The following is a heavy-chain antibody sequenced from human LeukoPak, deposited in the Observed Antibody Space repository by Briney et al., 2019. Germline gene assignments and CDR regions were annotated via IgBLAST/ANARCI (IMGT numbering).Heavy chain of an antibody. CDR3: ARGLGSPGAFDI. CDR2: INHSGST. V-gene: IGHV4-34*01. Sequence: SETLSLTCAVYGGSFSGYYWSWIRQPPGKGLEWIGEINHSGSTNYNPSLKSRVTISVDTPKNQFSLKLSSVTAADTAVYYCARGLGSPGAFDIWGQGTMVTVSS. CDR1: GGSFSGYY. J-gene: IGHJ3*02. D-gene: IGHD1-1*01.